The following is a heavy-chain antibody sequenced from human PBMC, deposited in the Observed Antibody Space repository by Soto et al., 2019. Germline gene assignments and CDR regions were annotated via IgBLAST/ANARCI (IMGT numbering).Heavy chain of an antibody. CDR1: GFTFSSYW. CDR2: INSDGSST. J-gene: IGHJ6*02. V-gene: IGHV3-74*01. D-gene: IGHD5-12*01. CDR3: ARELVRSGYDPYYYYGMDV. Sequence: PGRSMRLSCAASGFTFSSYWMHWVRQAPGKGLVWVSRINSDGSSTSYADSVKGRFTISRDNAKNTLYLQMNSLRAEDTAVYYCARELVRSGYDPYYYYGMDVWGQGTTVTVSS.